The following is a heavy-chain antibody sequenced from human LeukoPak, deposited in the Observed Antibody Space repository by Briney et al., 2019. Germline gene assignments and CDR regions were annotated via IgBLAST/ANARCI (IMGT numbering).Heavy chain of an antibody. V-gene: IGHV4-59*01. Sequence: SEALSLTCTVSGGSISSYYWSWIRQPPGKGLEWIGYIYYSGSTNYKPSLKSRVTISVDTSKNQFSLKLSSVTAADTAVYYCARGGYYGSGNDFRFDPWGQGTLVTVSS. CDR3: ARGGYYGSGNDFRFDP. CDR1: GGSISSYY. J-gene: IGHJ5*02. D-gene: IGHD3-10*01. CDR2: IYYSGST.